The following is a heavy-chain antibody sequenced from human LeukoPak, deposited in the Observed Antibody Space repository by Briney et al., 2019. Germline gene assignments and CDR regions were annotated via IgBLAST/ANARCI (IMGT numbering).Heavy chain of an antibody. J-gene: IGHJ4*02. V-gene: IGHV1-18*01. CDR2: IDTYGGST. D-gene: IGHD6-13*01. CDR1: GYTFISYG. CDR3: ARPNTDAAGYYFDY. Sequence: GASVMVSCKASGYTFISYGVSWVRQAPGQGLEWMGWIDTYGGSTNYAQNLQGRVTVTTDTSTTTVYMELRSLRSDDTAVYYCARPNTDAAGYYFDYWGQGTLVTVSS.